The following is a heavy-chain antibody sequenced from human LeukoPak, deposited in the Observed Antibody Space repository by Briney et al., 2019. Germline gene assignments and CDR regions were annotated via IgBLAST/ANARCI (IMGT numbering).Heavy chain of an antibody. CDR3: ARALSYYDSSGYDAFDI. CDR1: GGSISSYY. V-gene: IGHV4-59*01. CDR2: IYYSGST. J-gene: IGHJ3*02. D-gene: IGHD3-22*01. Sequence: SETLSLTCTVSGGSISSYYWSWIRQPPGKGLEWIGYIYYSGSTNYNPSLKSRVTISVDASKNQFSLKLSSVTAADTAVYYCARALSYYDSSGYDAFDIWGQGTMVTVSS.